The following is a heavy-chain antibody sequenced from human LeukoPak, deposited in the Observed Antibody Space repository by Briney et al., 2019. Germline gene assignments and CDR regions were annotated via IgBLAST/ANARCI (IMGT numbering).Heavy chain of an antibody. Sequence: GGSLRLSCAASGFTFSNFVMNWVRQAPGKGLQWVSTISAGGVNTFYADSVKGRFTISRDDSQNTLYLQLNSLRAEDLAFYYCAKGHTVLRGGPGYWGQGTLVTVSS. CDR1: GFTFSNFV. D-gene: IGHD3-10*01. J-gene: IGHJ4*02. V-gene: IGHV3-23*01. CDR2: ISAGGVNT. CDR3: AKGHTVLRGGPGY.